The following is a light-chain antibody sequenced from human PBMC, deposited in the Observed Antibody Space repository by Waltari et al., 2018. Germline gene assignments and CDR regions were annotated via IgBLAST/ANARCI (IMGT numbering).Light chain of an antibody. Sequence: QSALTQPASVSGSPGPSITISCTGTSSDVGGYNYVSWYQQHPGKAPKLMIYDVSSRPSGVSNRFSGSKSGNTASLTISGLQAEDEADYYCSSYTSTSIQFGGGTKLTVL. CDR1: SSDVGGYNY. CDR3: SSYTSTSIQ. CDR2: DVS. V-gene: IGLV2-14*03. J-gene: IGLJ2*01.